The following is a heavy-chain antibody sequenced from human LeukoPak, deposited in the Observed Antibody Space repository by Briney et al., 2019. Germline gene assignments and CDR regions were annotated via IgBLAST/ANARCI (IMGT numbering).Heavy chain of an antibody. Sequence: PGGSLTLSCAASGFTFSSIAMTWVRQAPGKGLQWVSAIGSNGADTYYADSVKGRFTISRDNSKNTLYLQMNSLRAEDTAVYFCGEGGGGHYDYWGQGTLVTVSS. CDR3: GEGGGGHYDY. V-gene: IGHV3-23*01. CDR1: GFTFSSIA. D-gene: IGHD2-21*01. CDR2: IGSNGADT. J-gene: IGHJ4*02.